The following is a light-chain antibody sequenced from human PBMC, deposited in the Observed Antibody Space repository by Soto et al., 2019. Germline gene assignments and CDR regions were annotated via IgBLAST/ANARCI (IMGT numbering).Light chain of an antibody. J-gene: IGKJ1*01. CDR2: DAS. Sequence: DIQMTQSPSTLSASVGDRVTITCRASQSISSWLAWYQQKPGKAPKLLIYDASSLESGVPSRFNGSGSGTEFTLTISSLQPDDFAVYCCQQYGSSPPWTLGQGTTVDIK. CDR1: QSISSW. V-gene: IGKV1-5*01. CDR3: QQYGSSPPWT.